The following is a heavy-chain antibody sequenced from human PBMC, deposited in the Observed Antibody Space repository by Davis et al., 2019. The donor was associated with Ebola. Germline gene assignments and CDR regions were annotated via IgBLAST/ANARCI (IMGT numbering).Heavy chain of an antibody. Sequence: GESLKISCAASGFTFSSYSMNWVRQAPGKGLEWVSYISSSSTTIYYADSVKGRFTISRDNAKNSLYLQMNSLRAEDTALYYCAKDLYYYDISGLVDYWGQGTLVTVSS. CDR2: ISSSSTTI. J-gene: IGHJ4*02. D-gene: IGHD3-22*01. V-gene: IGHV3-48*01. CDR1: GFTFSSYS. CDR3: AKDLYYYDISGLVDY.